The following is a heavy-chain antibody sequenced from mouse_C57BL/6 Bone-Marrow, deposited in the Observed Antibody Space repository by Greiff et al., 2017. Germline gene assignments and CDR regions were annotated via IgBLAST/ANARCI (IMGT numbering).Heavy chain of an antibody. CDR2: IDPENGDT. Sequence: VQLQQSGAELVRPGASVKLSCTASGFNIKDDYMHWVKQRPEQGLEWIGWIDPENGDTEYASKFPGKATITADTSSNKAYLQLSSLTSEDTAVYYCTALITTVVATDFYAMDYWGQGTSVTVSS. CDR1: GFNIKDDY. CDR3: TALITTVVATDFYAMDY. D-gene: IGHD1-1*01. J-gene: IGHJ4*01. V-gene: IGHV14-4*01.